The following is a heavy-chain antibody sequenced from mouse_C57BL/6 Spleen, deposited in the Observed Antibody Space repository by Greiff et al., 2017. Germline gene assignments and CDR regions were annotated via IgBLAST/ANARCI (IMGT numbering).Heavy chain of an antibody. CDR1: GFNIKDYY. CDR3: TTWGTTVPYFDY. J-gene: IGHJ2*01. Sequence: VQLQQSGAELVRPGASVKLSCTASGFNIKDYYMHWVKQRPEQGLEWIGRIDPEDGATEYAPKFQGKATMTADTSSNTAYLQLSSLTSEDTAVYYCTTWGTTVPYFDYWGQGTTLTVSS. V-gene: IGHV14-1*01. D-gene: IGHD1-1*01. CDR2: IDPEDGAT.